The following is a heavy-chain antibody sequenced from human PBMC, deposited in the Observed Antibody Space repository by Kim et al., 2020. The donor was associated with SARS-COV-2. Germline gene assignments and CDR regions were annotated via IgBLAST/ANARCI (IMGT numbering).Heavy chain of an antibody. CDR1: GGTINSYS. CDR2: IIPILGLA. D-gene: IGHD3-10*01. J-gene: IGHJ3*02. Sequence: SVKVSCKASGGTINSYSISWVRQAPGQGLEWLGRIIPILGLANYAQNFEGRVAFIADRSPSTAYLELSSLRSDDTAVYYCATSGRGAFDIWGQGTMLTV. V-gene: IGHV1-69*02. CDR3: ATSGRGAFDI.